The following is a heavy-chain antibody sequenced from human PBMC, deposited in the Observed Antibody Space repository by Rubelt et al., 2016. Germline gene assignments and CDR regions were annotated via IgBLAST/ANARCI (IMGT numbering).Heavy chain of an antibody. Sequence: WVGWISAYNGNTNYAQKLQGRVTMTTDTSTSTAYMELRSLRSDDTAVYYCARGIVVVTYGYYFDYWGQGTLVTVSS. J-gene: IGHJ4*02. D-gene: IGHD3-22*01. CDR2: ISAYNGNT. V-gene: IGHV1-18*01. CDR3: ARGIVVVTYGYYFDY.